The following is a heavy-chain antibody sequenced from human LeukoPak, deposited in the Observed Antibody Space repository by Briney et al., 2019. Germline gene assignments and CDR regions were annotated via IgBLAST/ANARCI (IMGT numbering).Heavy chain of an antibody. CDR1: GGSISSYY. D-gene: IGHD6-6*01. CDR2: IYYSGST. V-gene: IGHV4-59*01. CDR3: ARGGAARLHFQN. Sequence: SETLSLTCTVSGGSISSYYWSWIRQPPGKGLEWIGYIYYSGSTNYNPSLKSRVTISVDTSKNQFSLKLSSVTAADTAVYYSARGGAARLHFQNWGQGTLVTVSS. J-gene: IGHJ1*01.